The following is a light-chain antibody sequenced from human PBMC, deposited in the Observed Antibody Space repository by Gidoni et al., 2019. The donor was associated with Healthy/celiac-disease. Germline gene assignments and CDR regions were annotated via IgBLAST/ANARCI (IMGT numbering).Light chain of an antibody. CDR2: DAS. Sequence: EIVLTQSPATLSLSPGERATHSCRASQSVRSYLAWYQQKPGQAPRLLIYDASNRATGIPARFSGSGSGTDFTLTIRSLEPEDFAVYYCQQRSNWPRLTFXGXTKVEIK. V-gene: IGKV3-11*01. CDR1: QSVRSY. J-gene: IGKJ4*01. CDR3: QQRSNWPRLT.